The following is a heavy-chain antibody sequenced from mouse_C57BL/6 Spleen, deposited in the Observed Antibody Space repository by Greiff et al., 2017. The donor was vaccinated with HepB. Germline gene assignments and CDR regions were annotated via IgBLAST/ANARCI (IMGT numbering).Heavy chain of an antibody. CDR1: GFTFSSYT. CDR2: ISGGGGNT. D-gene: IGHD1-1*01. V-gene: IGHV5-9*01. Sequence: EVQLVESGGGLVKPGGSLKLSCAASGFTFSSYTMSWVRQTPEKRLEWVATISGGGGNTYYPDSVKGRFTISRDNATNTLYLQMSSLRSEDTALYYCARHPYGSSYGWYFDVWGTGTTVTVSS. CDR3: ARHPYGSSYGWYFDV. J-gene: IGHJ1*03.